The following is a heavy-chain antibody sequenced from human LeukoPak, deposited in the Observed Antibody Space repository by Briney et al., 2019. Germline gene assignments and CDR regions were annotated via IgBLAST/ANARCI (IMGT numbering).Heavy chain of an antibody. D-gene: IGHD2-2*01. CDR2: ISGSGGST. Sequence: GGSLRLSCAASGFTFSSYAMSWVRQAPGKGLEWVSAISGSGGSTYYADSVKGRFTISRDNSKNTLYLQMNSLRAEDTAVYYCAKRKGYCSSTSCYARVGYFDYWGQGTLVTVSS. J-gene: IGHJ4*02. V-gene: IGHV3-23*01. CDR1: GFTFSSYA. CDR3: AKRKGYCSSTSCYARVGYFDY.